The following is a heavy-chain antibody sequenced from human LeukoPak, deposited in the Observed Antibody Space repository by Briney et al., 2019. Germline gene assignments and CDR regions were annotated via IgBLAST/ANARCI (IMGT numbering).Heavy chain of an antibody. CDR2: ISSSSSTI. D-gene: IGHD6-13*01. CDR1: GFTFSSYR. Sequence: GGSLRLSCAASGFTFSSYRMNWVRQAPGKGLDWVSYISSSSSTIYYADSVKGRFTISRDNAKNSLYLQMNSLRAEDTAVYYCARDGVYSSSPRDAFDIWGQGTMVTVSS. J-gene: IGHJ3*02. V-gene: IGHV3-48*01. CDR3: ARDGVYSSSPRDAFDI.